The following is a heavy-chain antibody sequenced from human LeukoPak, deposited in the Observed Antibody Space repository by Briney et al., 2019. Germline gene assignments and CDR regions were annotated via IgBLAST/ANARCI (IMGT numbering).Heavy chain of an antibody. CDR1: GGSIGSSSYY. D-gene: IGHD2-8*01. J-gene: IGHJ6*02. Sequence: PSETLSLTCTVSGGSIGSSSYYWGWIRQPPGKGLEWIGSSYYSGSTYYNPSLKSRVTISVDTSKNQFSLKLSSVTAADTAVYYCARDPVYAPGMDVWGQGTTVTVSS. V-gene: IGHV4-39*07. CDR2: SYYSGST. CDR3: ARDPVYAPGMDV.